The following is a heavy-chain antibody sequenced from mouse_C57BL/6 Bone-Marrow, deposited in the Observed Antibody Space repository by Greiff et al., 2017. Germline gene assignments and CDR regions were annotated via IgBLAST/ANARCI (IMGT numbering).Heavy chain of an antibody. CDR1: GFNIKDDY. D-gene: IGHD2-4*01. J-gene: IGHJ4*01. CDR2: IDPENGDT. V-gene: IGHV14-4*01. Sequence: VQLQQSGAELVRPGASVKLSCTASGFNIKDDYMHWVKQRPEQGLEWIGWIDPENGDTEYASKFQGKATITAYTSSNTAYLQLSSLTSEDTAVYYCTYYDYGDYWGQGTSVTVSS. CDR3: TYYDYGDY.